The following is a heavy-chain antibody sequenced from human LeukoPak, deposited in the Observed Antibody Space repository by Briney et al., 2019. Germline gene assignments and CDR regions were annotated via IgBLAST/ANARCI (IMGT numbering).Heavy chain of an antibody. CDR3: ARGYGSGNTKSYYYYMDV. Sequence: SETLSLTCTVSGGSISSYYWSWIRQPPGKGLEWIGFIYYSGSTHYNPSLKSRVTISVDTSKNQFSLKLSSVTAADTAVYYCARGYGSGNTKSYYYYMDVWGKGTTVTISS. J-gene: IGHJ6*03. CDR1: GGSISSYY. V-gene: IGHV4-59*01. D-gene: IGHD3-10*01. CDR2: IYYSGST.